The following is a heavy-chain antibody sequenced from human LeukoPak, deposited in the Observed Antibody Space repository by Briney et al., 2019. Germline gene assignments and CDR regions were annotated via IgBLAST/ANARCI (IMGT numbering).Heavy chain of an antibody. CDR2: IYSGGST. CDR1: GFTVSSNY. D-gene: IGHD6-19*01. V-gene: IGHV3-66*02. CDR3: ARDPRRSSQTGYFDY. Sequence: GGSLRLSCAASGFTVSSNYMSWVRQAPGKGLEWVSVIYSGGSTYYADSVKGRFTISRDNSKNTVYLQMNSLRAEDTAVYYCARDPRRSSQTGYFDYWGQGTLVTVSS. J-gene: IGHJ4*02.